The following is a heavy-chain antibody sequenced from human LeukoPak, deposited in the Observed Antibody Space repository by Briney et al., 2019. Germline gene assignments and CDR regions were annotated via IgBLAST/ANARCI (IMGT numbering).Heavy chain of an antibody. J-gene: IGHJ4*02. CDR3: ARAYDSSGYYYEPVDY. V-gene: IGHV3-21*01. CDR1: GFTFSSYS. CDR2: ISSSSSYI. Sequence: GGSLRLSCAASGFTFSSYSMNWVRQAPGKGLEWVSSISSSSSYIYYADSVKGRFTISRDNAKNSLYLQMNSLRAEDTAVYYCARAYDSSGYYYEPVDYWGQGTLVTVSS. D-gene: IGHD3-22*01.